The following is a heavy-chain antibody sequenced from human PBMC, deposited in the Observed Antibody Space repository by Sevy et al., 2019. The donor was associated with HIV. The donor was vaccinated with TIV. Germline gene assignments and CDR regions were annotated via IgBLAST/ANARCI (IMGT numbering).Heavy chain of an antibody. J-gene: IGHJ4*02. CDR3: AREGCTRPHDY. CDR1: GFAFYDYS. D-gene: IGHD2-8*01. Sequence: GSLRLSCAASGFAFYDYSMSWIRQAPGKGLEWVATLSFACGKINYADSVKGRFTISRDNSKNSFYLQMDNLRVEDTALYYCAREGCTRPHDYWGQRTRVTVSS. V-gene: IGHV3-23*01. CDR2: LSFACGKI.